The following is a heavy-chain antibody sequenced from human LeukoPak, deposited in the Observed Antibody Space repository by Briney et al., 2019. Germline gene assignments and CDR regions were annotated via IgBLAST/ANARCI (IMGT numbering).Heavy chain of an antibody. V-gene: IGHV3-74*01. J-gene: IGHJ4*02. Sequence: GGSLRLSCAASGFTFSSYWVHWVRQAPGKGLVWVSRINSDGSSTSYADSVKGRFTISRDNAKNTLYLQMNSLRAEDTAVYYCAREDYGGYFDYWGQGTLVTVSS. CDR3: AREDYGGYFDY. D-gene: IGHD4-23*01. CDR2: INSDGSST. CDR1: GFTFSSYW.